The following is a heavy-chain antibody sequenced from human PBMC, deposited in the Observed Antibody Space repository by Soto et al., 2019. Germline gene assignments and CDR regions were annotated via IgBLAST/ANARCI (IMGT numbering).Heavy chain of an antibody. Sequence: QITLKESGPTLVKPTQTLTLTCTFSGFSLSTTGVGVGWIRQPPGKALEWLALIYWNDDRRYSPSLKSRLTITTDTSKNQVVLTMTNMDPVDTATYYCAHSASVPCCYYFDYWGQGTLVIVSS. CDR3: AHSASVPCCYYFDY. V-gene: IGHV2-5*01. J-gene: IGHJ4*02. CDR1: GFSLSTTGVG. D-gene: IGHD1-26*01. CDR2: IYWNDDR.